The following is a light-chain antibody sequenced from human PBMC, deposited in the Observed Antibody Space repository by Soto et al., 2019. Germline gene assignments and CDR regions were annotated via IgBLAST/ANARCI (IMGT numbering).Light chain of an antibody. Sequence: PGERATLSCRTSQSISSNYLAWYQQKPGQTPRLLIYGASSRAPGIPDRFSGSGSGTEFTLTISSLQPEDFATYYCLQDYNYPRTFGQGTKVDIK. CDR3: LQDYNYPRT. CDR1: QSISSNY. V-gene: IGKV3D-7*01. CDR2: GAS. J-gene: IGKJ1*01.